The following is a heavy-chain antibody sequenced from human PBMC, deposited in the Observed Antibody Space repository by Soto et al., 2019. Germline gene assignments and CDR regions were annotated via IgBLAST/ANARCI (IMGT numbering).Heavy chain of an antibody. D-gene: IGHD6-19*01. CDR2: IYHSGST. CDR1: GGSISSSNL. Sequence: SETLSLTCAVSGGSISSSNLWSWVRQPPGKGLEWIGEIYHSGSTNYNPSLKSRVTISVDKSKNQFSLKLSSVTAADTAVYYCAILEPIIAVAGKGYWGQGTLVTVSS. J-gene: IGHJ4*02. V-gene: IGHV4-4*02. CDR3: AILEPIIAVAGKGY.